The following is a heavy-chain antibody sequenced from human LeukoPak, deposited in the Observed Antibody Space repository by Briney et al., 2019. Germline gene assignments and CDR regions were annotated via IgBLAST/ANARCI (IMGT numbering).Heavy chain of an antibody. CDR3: ARDHPLLWFGEPQKNKYDY. CDR1: GGSFSGYY. D-gene: IGHD3-10*01. CDR2: INHSGST. V-gene: IGHV4-34*01. Sequence: SETLSLTSAVYGGSFSGYYWSWIRQPPGKGLEWIGKINHSGSTNYNPSLKSRVTISVDTSKNQFSLKLSSVTAADTAVYYCARDHPLLWFGEPQKNKYDYWGQGTLVTVSS. J-gene: IGHJ4*02.